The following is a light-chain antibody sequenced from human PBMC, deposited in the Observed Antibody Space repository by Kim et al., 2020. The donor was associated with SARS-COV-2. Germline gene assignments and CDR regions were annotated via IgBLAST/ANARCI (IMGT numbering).Light chain of an antibody. CDR3: CSFASTSTWV. V-gene: IGLV2-23*02. CDR2: EVT. Sequence: QSALTQPASVSGSPGQSITISCTGTSSDVGSYNLVSWYQQHPGKAPKLVIYEVTQRPSGVSNRFSGSKSGNTASLTISGLQAEDEADYYCCSFASTSTWVFGGGTRLTVL. CDR1: SSDVGSYNL. J-gene: IGLJ3*02.